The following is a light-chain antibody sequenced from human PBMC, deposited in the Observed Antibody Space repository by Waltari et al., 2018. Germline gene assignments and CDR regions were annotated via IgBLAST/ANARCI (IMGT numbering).Light chain of an antibody. Sequence: SSELTQDPAVSVALGQQVRTTCQGERLSTSYANWYRQKPGQAPLLVMYGKNNRPSGIQDRFSGSYSGDTASLTITGAQAEDEADYYCNTRDSNGNPFVFGPATKVTVL. CDR2: GKN. V-gene: IGLV3-19*01. J-gene: IGLJ1*01. CDR3: NTRDSNGNPFV. CDR1: RLSTSY.